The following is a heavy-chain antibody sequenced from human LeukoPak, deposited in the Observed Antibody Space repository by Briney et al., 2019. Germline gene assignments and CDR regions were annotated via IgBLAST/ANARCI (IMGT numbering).Heavy chain of an antibody. CDR2: IIPIFGTA. D-gene: IGHD2-21*02. J-gene: IGHJ3*02. V-gene: IGHV1-69*06. CDR1: GGTFSSYA. Sequence: SVKVSCKASGGTFSSYAISWVRQAPGQWLEWMGRIIPIFGTANYAQKFQGRVTVTADKSTSTAYMELSSLRSEDTAVYYCASRGDWAFDIWGQGTMVTVSS. CDR3: ASRGDWAFDI.